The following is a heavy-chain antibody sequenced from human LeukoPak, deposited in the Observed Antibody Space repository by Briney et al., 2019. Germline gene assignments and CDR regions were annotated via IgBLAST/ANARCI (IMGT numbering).Heavy chain of an antibody. D-gene: IGHD3-3*01. CDR3: ANGEREWLLKQYYFDY. CDR1: GFTFRSYV. Sequence: PGGSLRLSCAASGFTFRSYVMSWVRQAAGKGLEWVSAISGNGGSTYYADSVKGRFTISRDNSKNTLYLQMNSLRAEDTAVYYCANGEREWLLKQYYFDYWGEGTLVTVSS. CDR2: ISGNGGST. V-gene: IGHV3-23*01. J-gene: IGHJ4*02.